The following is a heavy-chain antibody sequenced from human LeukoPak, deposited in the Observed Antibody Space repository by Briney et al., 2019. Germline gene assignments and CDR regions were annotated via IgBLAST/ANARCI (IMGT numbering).Heavy chain of an antibody. CDR2: INPNSGGT. J-gene: IGHJ4*02. CDR3: ARGTVRLGELSVDY. V-gene: IGHV1-2*02. D-gene: IGHD3-16*02. CDR1: GYTFTGYY. Sequence: ASVKVSCKASGYTFTGYYMHWVRQAPGQGLEWMGWINPNSGGTKYAQKFQGRVTMTREPAITTTYLEFSRLRSEDTAVYYCARGTVRLGELSVDYWGQGTLVTVSS.